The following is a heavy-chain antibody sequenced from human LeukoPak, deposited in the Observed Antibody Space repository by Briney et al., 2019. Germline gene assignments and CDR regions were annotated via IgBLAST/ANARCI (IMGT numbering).Heavy chain of an antibody. Sequence: ASVKVSCKASGYTLTGYYMHWVRQAPGQGLEWMGWINPNSGGTNYAQKFQGRVTMTRDTSISTAYLEVTRLRSDDTAVYFCARAPSPHSTGWYEMFDSWGQGTLVTVSS. CDR2: INPNSGGT. J-gene: IGHJ4*02. CDR3: ARAPSPHSTGWYEMFDS. D-gene: IGHD6-19*01. V-gene: IGHV1-2*02. CDR1: GYTLTGYY.